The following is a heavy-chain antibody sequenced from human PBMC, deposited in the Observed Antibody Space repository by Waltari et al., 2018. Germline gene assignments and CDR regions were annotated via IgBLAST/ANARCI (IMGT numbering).Heavy chain of an antibody. CDR2: MNPNSGNT. Sequence: QVQLVQSGAEVTKPGASVKVSCKASGYPFTSYDINWVRQATGQGLEWMGWMNPNSGNTGYAQKFQGRVTMTRNTSISTAYMELSSLGSEDTAVYYCARGPEYEATAMDDYWGQGTLVTVSS. CDR1: GYPFTSYD. D-gene: IGHD5-18*01. CDR3: ARGPEYEATAMDDY. J-gene: IGHJ4*02. V-gene: IGHV1-8*01.